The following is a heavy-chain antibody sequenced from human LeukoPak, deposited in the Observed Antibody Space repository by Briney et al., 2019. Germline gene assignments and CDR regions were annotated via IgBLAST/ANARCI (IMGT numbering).Heavy chain of an antibody. D-gene: IGHD6-13*01. J-gene: IGHJ4*02. V-gene: IGHV1-46*01. CDR2: INPNDGST. CDR3: VRAPRDSSTMLDY. Sequence: GASVKVSCMASGYTFTTYWIQWVRQAPGQGLEWVALINPNDGSTTYAHKFQGRVTMTRDTSTSTVYMDLSRLTSEDTAVYYCVRAPRDSSTMLDYWGQGTLVTVSS. CDR1: GYTFTTYW.